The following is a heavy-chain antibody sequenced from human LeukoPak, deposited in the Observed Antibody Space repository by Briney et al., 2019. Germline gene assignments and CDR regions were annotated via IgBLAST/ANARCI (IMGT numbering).Heavy chain of an antibody. CDR3: ARVKYCSSTSCYRRFDY. CDR1: GYTFTTYG. J-gene: IGHJ4*02. CDR2: ISAYNGNT. Sequence: ASVKVSCKASGYTFTTYGISWVRQAPRQRLEWMGWISAYNGNTNYAHKLQGRVTMTTDTCTSTAYMELRSLRSDDTAVYYCARVKYCSSTSCYRRFDYWGQGTLVTVSS. V-gene: IGHV1-18*01. D-gene: IGHD2-2*01.